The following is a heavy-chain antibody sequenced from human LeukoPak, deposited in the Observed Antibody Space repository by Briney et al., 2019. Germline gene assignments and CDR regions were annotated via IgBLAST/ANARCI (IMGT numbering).Heavy chain of an antibody. V-gene: IGHV4-4*09. CDR3: ATSHDVKTAPYDL. Sequence: SETLSLTCTVSGGSISSYCWSWVRQSPGKGLEWIGYIFTSGRTDYNPSLKSRVTMSVDTSKNQLSMELRFLAAADTAVYYCATSHDVKTAPYDLWGQGTLVTVSS. J-gene: IGHJ5*02. CDR1: GGSISSYC. D-gene: IGHD2-21*01. CDR2: IFTSGRT.